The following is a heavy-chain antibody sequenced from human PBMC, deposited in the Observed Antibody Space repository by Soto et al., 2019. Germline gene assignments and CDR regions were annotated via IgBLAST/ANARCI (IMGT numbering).Heavy chain of an antibody. J-gene: IGHJ4*02. CDR1: GFSLSSPAVG. CDR2: IYWDDDK. CDR3: AHGSGWLSDH. Sequence: QITLKESGPTLVKPTQTLTPTCTFSGFSLSSPAVGVNWIRQPPGKALEWLALIYWDDDKQYSPSLKNRLTITKDTSKNQVVLTMTNMDPVDTATYYCAHGSGWLSDHWGQGTLVTVSS. D-gene: IGHD6-19*01. V-gene: IGHV2-5*02.